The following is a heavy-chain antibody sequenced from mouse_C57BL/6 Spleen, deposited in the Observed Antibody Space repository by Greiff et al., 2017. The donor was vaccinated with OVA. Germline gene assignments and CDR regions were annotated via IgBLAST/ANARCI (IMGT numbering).Heavy chain of an antibody. CDR2: IDPATGGT. D-gene: IGHD2-4*01. CDR3: TITMITDRDY. Sequence: VQLQQSGAELVRPGASVTLSCKASGYTFTDYEMHWVKQTPVHGLEWIGAIDPATGGTAYNQKFKGKAILTADKSSSTAYMELRSLTSEDSAFYYCTITMITDRDYWGQGTTLTVSS. V-gene: IGHV1-15*01. CDR1: GYTFTDYE. J-gene: IGHJ2*01.